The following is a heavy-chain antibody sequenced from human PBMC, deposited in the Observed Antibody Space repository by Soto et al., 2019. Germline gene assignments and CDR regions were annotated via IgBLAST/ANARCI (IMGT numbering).Heavy chain of an antibody. CDR2: ISGSGGTT. CDR3: AKDFSFTTGFWSGYIPTNFDY. Sequence: GGSLRLSCAASGFTFSSYAMNWVRQAPGKGLEWVSAISGSGGTTYYADSVKGRFTISRDNSKNTLYLQMDSLRVEDTAVYYCAKDFSFTTGFWSGYIPTNFDYWGQGTLVTVSS. V-gene: IGHV3-23*01. J-gene: IGHJ4*02. D-gene: IGHD3-3*01. CDR1: GFTFSSYA.